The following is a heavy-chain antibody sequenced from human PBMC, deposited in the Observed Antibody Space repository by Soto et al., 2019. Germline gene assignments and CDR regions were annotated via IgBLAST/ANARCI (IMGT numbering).Heavy chain of an antibody. CDR3: ARETYYYDSSGYVPPNYYGMDV. CDR2: IIPIFGTA. CDR1: GGTFSSYA. Sequence: GASVKVSCKASGGTFSSYAISWVRQAPGQGLEWMEGIIPIFGTANYAQKFQGRVTITADESTSTAYMELSSLRSEDTAVYYCARETYYYDSSGYVPPNYYGMDVWGQGTTVTVSS. D-gene: IGHD3-22*01. V-gene: IGHV1-69*13. J-gene: IGHJ6*02.